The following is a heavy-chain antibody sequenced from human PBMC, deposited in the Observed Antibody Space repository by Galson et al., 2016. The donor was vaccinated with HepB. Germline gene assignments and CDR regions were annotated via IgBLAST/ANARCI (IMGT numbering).Heavy chain of an antibody. Sequence: SLRLSCAASGFSFDYYAMHWVRQAPGKGLEWVSGLTWNGDSIGYVDSVKGRFTISRDNAKNSLYLQMDSLRAEDTALYYRSKDKGAFGGVISYWGQGTLVTVSS. CDR3: SKDKGAFGGVISY. V-gene: IGHV3-9*01. D-gene: IGHD3-16*01. CDR1: GFSFDYYA. J-gene: IGHJ4*02. CDR2: LTWNGDSI.